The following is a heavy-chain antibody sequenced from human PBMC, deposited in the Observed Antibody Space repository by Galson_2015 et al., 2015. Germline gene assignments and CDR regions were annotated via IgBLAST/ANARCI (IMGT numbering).Heavy chain of an antibody. CDR2: IYWNDDK. CDR1: GFSLSATAVG. CDR3: AHLTSNGFCFDY. V-gene: IGHV2-5*01. J-gene: IGHJ4*02. Sequence: PALVKPTQTLSLTCTFSGFSLSATAVGVGWIRQPPGKALEWLAHIYWNDDKKYSPSLKSRLTITKDTSKNQVVLTVTNLDPVDTATYYCAHLTSNGFCFDYWGQGTLVTASS. D-gene: IGHD1-1*01.